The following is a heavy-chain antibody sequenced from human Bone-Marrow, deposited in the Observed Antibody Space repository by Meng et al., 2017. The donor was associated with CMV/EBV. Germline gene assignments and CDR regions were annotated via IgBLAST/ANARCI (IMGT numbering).Heavy chain of an antibody. CDR1: GFTFSAYE. CDR2: ISSSGSTT. J-gene: IGHJ4*02. Sequence: GESLKISCAASGFTFSAYEMNWVRQAPGKGLEWVLYISSSGSTTYYADSVKGRFTISRDNAKKSLYLQMNSLRAEDTAVYYCAREGRYYYDSSGPLYFDYWGQGTLVTVSS. D-gene: IGHD3-22*01. CDR3: AREGRYYYDSSGPLYFDY. V-gene: IGHV3-48*03.